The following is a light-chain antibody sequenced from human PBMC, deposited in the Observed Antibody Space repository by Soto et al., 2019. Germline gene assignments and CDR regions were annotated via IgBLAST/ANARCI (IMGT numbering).Light chain of an antibody. CDR3: QQYYSNPGT. J-gene: IGKJ1*01. CDR1: QSVLYSSNNNNY. CDR2: WAS. Sequence: DIVMTQSPDSLAVSLGERATINCKSSQSVLYSSNNNNYLAWYQLKPRHPPKLLIYWASTRESGVPDRFSGSGSGTDFTLTISSLQAEDVAVYYCQQYYSNPGTFGQGTKVDIK. V-gene: IGKV4-1*01.